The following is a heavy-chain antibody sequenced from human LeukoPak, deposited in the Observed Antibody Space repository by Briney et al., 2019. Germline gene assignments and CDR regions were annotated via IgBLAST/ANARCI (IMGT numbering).Heavy chain of an antibody. D-gene: IGHD3-22*01. CDR1: GGTFSSYA. Sequence: SVKVSCKASGGTFSSYAISWVRQAPGQGLEWMGRTIPIFGTANYAQKFQGRVTITTDESTSTAYMELSSLRSEDTAVYYCARGRGKNYYDSSGYYFNWFDPWGQGTLVTVSS. J-gene: IGHJ5*02. CDR2: TIPIFGTA. CDR3: ARGRGKNYYDSSGYYFNWFDP. V-gene: IGHV1-69*05.